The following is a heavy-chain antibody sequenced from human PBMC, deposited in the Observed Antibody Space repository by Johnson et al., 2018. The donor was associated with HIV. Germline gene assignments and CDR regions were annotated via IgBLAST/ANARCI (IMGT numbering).Heavy chain of an antibody. CDR1: GFTFSSYG. Sequence: VQLVESGGGLVQPGGSLRLSCAASGFTFSSYGMHWVRQAPGKGLEWGSGISWNSGTIDYAASVKGRFTISRDNAKNSLYLQMNSLRAEDTAVYYCARDRSTPQPYYYDSSGYRGYSAFDIWGQGTMVTVSS. CDR3: ARDRSTPQPYYYDSSGYRGYSAFDI. CDR2: ISWNSGTI. D-gene: IGHD3-22*01. V-gene: IGHV3-48*04. J-gene: IGHJ3*02.